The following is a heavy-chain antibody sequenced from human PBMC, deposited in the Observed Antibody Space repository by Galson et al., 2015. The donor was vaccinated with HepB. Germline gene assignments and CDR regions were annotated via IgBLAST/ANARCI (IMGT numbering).Heavy chain of an antibody. D-gene: IGHD3-16*01. CDR3: ARGEPVRLHVDRGQYYYGMDV. V-gene: IGHV3-30*06. CDR2: ISYEGTNK. CDR1: GFTFSNFA. Sequence: SLRLSCAASGFTFSNFAMNWVRQAPGKGLEWVAVISYEGTNKYYADSVRGRFTVSRDNSKNTLYLQMNSLRAEDTAVYYCARGEPVRLHVDRGQYYYGMDVWGQGTTVTVSS. J-gene: IGHJ6*02.